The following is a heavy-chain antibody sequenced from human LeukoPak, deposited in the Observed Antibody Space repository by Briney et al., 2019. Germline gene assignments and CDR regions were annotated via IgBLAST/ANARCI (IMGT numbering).Heavy chain of an antibody. CDR2: INSDGDWT. D-gene: IGHD6-13*01. CDR3: ARSLTSSWYYFDH. J-gene: IGHJ4*02. Sequence: GGSLRLSCAASGFTFSNYWMQWVRQVPGKGLVWVSRINSDGDWTNYVESVKGRFTISRDNAENTLYLQMNSLRAEDAAVYYCARSLTSSWYYFDHWGQGALVTVSS. V-gene: IGHV3-74*01. CDR1: GFTFSNYW.